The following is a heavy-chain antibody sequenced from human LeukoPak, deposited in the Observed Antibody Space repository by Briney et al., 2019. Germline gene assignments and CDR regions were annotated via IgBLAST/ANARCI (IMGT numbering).Heavy chain of an antibody. CDR3: ARGIGPP. Sequence: SQTLSLTCAISGDSVSSNSAAWNWIRQSPSRGLEWLGGTYYRSKWYRDYALSVKSRITINPDTSKNQFSLHLNSVTPEDTAVHYCARGIGPPWGQGTLVTVSS. J-gene: IGHJ5*02. V-gene: IGHV6-1*01. CDR2: TYYRSKWYR. D-gene: IGHD2-15*01. CDR1: GDSVSSNSAA.